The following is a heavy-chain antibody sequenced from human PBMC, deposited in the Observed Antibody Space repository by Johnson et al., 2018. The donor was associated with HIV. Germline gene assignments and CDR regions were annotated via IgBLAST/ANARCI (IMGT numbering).Heavy chain of an antibody. V-gene: IGHV3-30*04. CDR3: ARGAGSSGWYFSSAFDI. CDR1: GFTFSSYA. Sequence: QVQLVESGGCVVQPGRSLRLSCAASGFTFSSYAMHWVRQAPGKGLEWVAVISYDGSNKYYADSVKGRFTISRDNSKNTLYLQMNSLRAEDTAVYYCARGAGSSGWYFSSAFDIWGQGTMVTVSS. J-gene: IGHJ3*02. CDR2: ISYDGSNK. D-gene: IGHD6-19*01.